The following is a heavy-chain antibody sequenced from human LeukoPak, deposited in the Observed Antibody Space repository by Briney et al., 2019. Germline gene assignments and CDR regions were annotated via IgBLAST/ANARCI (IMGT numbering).Heavy chain of an antibody. CDR2: IIPIFGTA. CDR3: ARAGDPRYQLLDLVYFDY. J-gene: IGHJ4*02. Sequence: ASVKVSCKASGGTFISYAISWVRQAPGQGLEWMGGIIPIFGTANYAQKFQGRVTITADKSTSTAYMELSSLRSEDTAVYYCARAGDPRYQLLDLVYFDYWGQGTLVTVSS. CDR1: GGTFISYA. V-gene: IGHV1-69*06. D-gene: IGHD2-2*01.